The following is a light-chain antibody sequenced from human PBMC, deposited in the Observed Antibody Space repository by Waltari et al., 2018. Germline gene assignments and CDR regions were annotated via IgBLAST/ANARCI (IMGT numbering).Light chain of an antibody. CDR2: EVT. Sequence: QSALTQPASVSGSPGQSITISCTGTSSDVGAYNYVSWYQQHPGKAPKLIIYEVTNRPSGVSNLFSGSKSGNTASLTISWLQAEDEADYYCSSYTSSSNLVVFGGGTKLTVL. CDR1: SSDVGAYNY. V-gene: IGLV2-14*01. J-gene: IGLJ2*01. CDR3: SSYTSSSNLVV.